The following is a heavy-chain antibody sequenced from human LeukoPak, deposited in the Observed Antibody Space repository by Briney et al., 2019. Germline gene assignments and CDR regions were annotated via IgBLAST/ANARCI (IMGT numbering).Heavy chain of an antibody. CDR3: AKETIVGATSPSTRQDY. D-gene: IGHD1-26*01. CDR2: IHTGGNT. CDR1: TFTVSTNY. J-gene: IGHJ4*02. Sequence: GGSLGLSCAASTFTVSTNYMNWVRQAPEKGLEWVSFIHTGGNTYYADSVKGRFSVSRDNSKNTLYLQMNSLRAEDTAVYYCAKETIVGATSPSTRQDYWGQGTLVTVSS. V-gene: IGHV3-66*02.